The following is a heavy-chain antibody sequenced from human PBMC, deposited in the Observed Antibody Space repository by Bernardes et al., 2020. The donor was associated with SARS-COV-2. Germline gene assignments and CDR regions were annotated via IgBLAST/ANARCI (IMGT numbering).Heavy chain of an antibody. CDR1: GYTFISYA. J-gene: IGHJ2*01. CDR2: IKTNTGNP. CDR3: ARGAAALDDFNWYFDL. D-gene: IGHD3-3*01. V-gene: IGHV7-4-1*02. Sequence: ASVKVSCKASGYTFISYAMNWVRQAPGQGLEWMGWIKTNTGNPTYAQGFTGRFVFSLDTSISTAYLQISSLKAEDTAVYYCARGAAALDDFNWYFDLWGRGTLVTVSS.